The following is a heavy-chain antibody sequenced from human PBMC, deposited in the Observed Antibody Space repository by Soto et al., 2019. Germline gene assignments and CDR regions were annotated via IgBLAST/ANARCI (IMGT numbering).Heavy chain of an antibody. V-gene: IGHV3-23*01. CDR2: ISGSGDTR. J-gene: IGHJ4*02. D-gene: IGHD3-3*01. Sequence: PGGSLRLSCAASGFTFSSYAMSWVRQAPGKGLEWVSSISGSGDTRYYADSVKGRFTISRDNSKDALYLQMNSLRAEDTAVYYCARYRYDFWTRWVYWGQGTLVTVSS. CDR1: GFTFSSYA. CDR3: ARYRYDFWTRWVY.